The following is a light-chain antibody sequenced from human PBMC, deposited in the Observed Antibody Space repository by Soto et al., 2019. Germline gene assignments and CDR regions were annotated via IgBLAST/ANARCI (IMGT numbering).Light chain of an antibody. CDR1: QSVSRSY. J-gene: IGKJ1*01. CDR2: GAS. V-gene: IGKV3D-15*01. CDR3: QQYNTWPRP. Sequence: IVVSQSAATLSVSPGERATLSCRVRQSVSRSYLAWYQQKPGQAPRLLIYGASSRATGIPARFSGSGSGTEFTLSINSLQSEDFAVYYCQQYNTWPRPFGQGTKVDIK.